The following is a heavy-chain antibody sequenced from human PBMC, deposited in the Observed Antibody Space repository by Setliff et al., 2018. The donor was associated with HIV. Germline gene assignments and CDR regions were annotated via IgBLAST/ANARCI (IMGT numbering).Heavy chain of an antibody. CDR3: ATDPSGWYPY. CDR2: ITSSGSTI. CDR1: GFTFSDYY. V-gene: IGHV3-11*04. D-gene: IGHD6-19*01. J-gene: IGHJ4*02. Sequence: PGGSLRLSCAASGFTFSDYYMSWIRQAPGKGLEWVSYITSSGSTIYYADSVKGRFTISRDNAKSSLYLQMNSLRAEDTAIYYCATDPSGWYPYWGQGTLVTVSS.